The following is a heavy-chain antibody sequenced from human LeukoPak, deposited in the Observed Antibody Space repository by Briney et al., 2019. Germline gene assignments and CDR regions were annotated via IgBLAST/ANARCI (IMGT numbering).Heavy chain of an antibody. V-gene: IGHV3-30*02. CDR1: GFTFSSYS. CDR2: IRSDGSTS. J-gene: IGHJ4*02. CDR3: VKDHGAYDLDS. Sequence: GGSLRLSCAASGFTFSSYSMHWVRQAPGKGLQWLSHIRSDGSTSYCAASVKGPFTISRDNSKNTVYLQMNSLRPEDTAIYVCVKDHGAYDLDSWGQGALVTVSA. D-gene: IGHD4-17*01.